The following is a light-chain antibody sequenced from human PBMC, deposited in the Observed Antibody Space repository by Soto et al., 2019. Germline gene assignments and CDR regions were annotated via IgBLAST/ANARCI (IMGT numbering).Light chain of an antibody. J-gene: IGKJ4*01. CDR3: QQRYNWPPLT. Sequence: IVMTQSPASLSVSPGESVTLSCMSSQSVASNLAWYQQKPGQAPSLLIYDATHRATGIPARFSGSGSGTDFTLTISSLEPDDFGVYYCQQRYNWPPLTFGGGTKVDIK. CDR2: DAT. CDR1: QSVASN. V-gene: IGKV3-11*01.